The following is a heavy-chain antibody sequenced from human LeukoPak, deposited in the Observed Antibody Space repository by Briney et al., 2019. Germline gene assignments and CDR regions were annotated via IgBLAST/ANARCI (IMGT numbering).Heavy chain of an antibody. J-gene: IGHJ4*02. D-gene: IGHD2-15*01. Sequence: GASVKVSCKASGYTFISYAIHWVRQAPGQRREWMGWINTAKGNTRYSQKFQGRVTISRNTSASIAYMELSSLRSDDTAVYYCAREGYGAIDYWGQGPLAPVSS. CDR1: GYTFISYA. CDR2: INTAKGNT. V-gene: IGHV1-3*04. CDR3: AREGYGAIDY.